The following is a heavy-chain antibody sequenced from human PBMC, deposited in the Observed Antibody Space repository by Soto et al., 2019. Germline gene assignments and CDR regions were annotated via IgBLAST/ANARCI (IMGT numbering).Heavy chain of an antibody. CDR1: GGTFSSYA. V-gene: IGHV1-69*13. CDR3: ARASDYGDYADYYYGMDL. D-gene: IGHD4-17*01. Sequence: SVKVSCKASGGTFSSYAISWVRQAPGQGLEWMGGIIPIFGTANYAQKFQGRVTITADESTSTAYMELSSLRSEDTAVYYCARASDYGDYADYYYGMDLWGPGTTVTVPS. CDR2: IIPIFGTA. J-gene: IGHJ6*02.